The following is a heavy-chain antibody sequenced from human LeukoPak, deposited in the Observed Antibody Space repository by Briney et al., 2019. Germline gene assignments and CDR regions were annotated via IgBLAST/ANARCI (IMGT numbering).Heavy chain of an antibody. J-gene: IGHJ4*02. Sequence: GAPVKVSCKASGYTFTGYYMHWVRLAPGQGLEWMGWINPNSGGPNYAQKFQGRVTMTSDTSISTAYMELSRLRSDDTAVYYCARVALDCSGGSCYFTYFDYWGQGTL. D-gene: IGHD2-15*01. V-gene: IGHV1-2*02. CDR2: INPNSGGP. CDR3: ARVALDCSGGSCYFTYFDY. CDR1: GYTFTGYY.